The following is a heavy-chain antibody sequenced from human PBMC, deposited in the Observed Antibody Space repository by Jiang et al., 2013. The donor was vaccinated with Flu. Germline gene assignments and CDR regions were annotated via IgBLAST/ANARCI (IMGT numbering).Heavy chain of an antibody. D-gene: IGHD6-13*01. J-gene: IGHJ4*02. Sequence: GLVKPSETLSLTCTVSGDSINTYFWSWFRQPPGKGLQWIGYFFHPGRSSNNPSLDGRVSMSLDTSKNQFSLTLTSVTAADTAIYYCARQPYSSTWFFDKWGQGSLVTV. CDR1: GDSINTYF. V-gene: IGHV4-59*08. CDR2: FFHPGRS. CDR3: ARQPYSSTWFFDK.